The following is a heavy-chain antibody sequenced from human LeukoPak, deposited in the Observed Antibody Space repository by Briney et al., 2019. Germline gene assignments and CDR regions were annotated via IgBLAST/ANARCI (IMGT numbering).Heavy chain of an antibody. J-gene: IGHJ4*02. CDR1: GFTFNNYG. Sequence: GGSLRLSCAASGFTFNNYGMHWVRQAPGKGLEWVAVISYDGSNKYYADSLKDRFTISRDNSKSTLYLQMNSLRAEDTAVYYCAKRHNGSHYLFDYWGQGTLVTVSS. V-gene: IGHV3-30*18. D-gene: IGHD1-26*01. CDR3: AKRHNGSHYLFDY. CDR2: ISYDGSNK.